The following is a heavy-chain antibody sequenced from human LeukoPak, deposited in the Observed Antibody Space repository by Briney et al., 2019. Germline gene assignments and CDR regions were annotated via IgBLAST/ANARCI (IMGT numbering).Heavy chain of an antibody. D-gene: IGHD6-19*01. V-gene: IGHV4-34*01. J-gene: IGHJ4*02. CDR1: GFTFSSYS. CDR2: INHSGST. Sequence: DPGGSLRLSCAASGFTFSSYSMNWVRQAPGKGLGWIGEINHSGSTNYNPSLKSRVTISVDTSKNQFSLKLSSVTAADTAVYYCARGRQVAGADYWGQGTLVTVSS. CDR3: ARGRQVAGADY.